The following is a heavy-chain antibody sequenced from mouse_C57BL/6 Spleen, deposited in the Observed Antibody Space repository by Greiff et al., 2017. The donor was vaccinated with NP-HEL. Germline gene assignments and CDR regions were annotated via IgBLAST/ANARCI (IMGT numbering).Heavy chain of an antibody. D-gene: IGHD4-1*01. V-gene: IGHV2-6*01. J-gene: IGHJ4*01. CDR2: IWGVGST. CDR1: GFSLTSYG. Sequence: VQGVESGPGLVAPSQRLSITCTVSGFSLTSYGVDWVRQSPGNGLEWLGVIWGVGSTNYNSALKSRLSISKDNSKSQVFLKMNSLQTDDTAMYYCASDAGTGAMDYWGQGTSVTVSS. CDR3: ASDAGTGAMDY.